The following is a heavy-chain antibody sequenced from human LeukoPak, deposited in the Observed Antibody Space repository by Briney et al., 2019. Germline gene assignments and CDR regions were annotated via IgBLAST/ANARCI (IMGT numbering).Heavy chain of an antibody. D-gene: IGHD6-6*01. V-gene: IGHV4-4*02. CDR3: ARRVEYSSSWPIAIIDY. J-gene: IGHJ4*02. CDR1: GGSISSSNW. CDR2: IYHSGST. Sequence: PSETLSLTCAVSGGSISSSNWWSWVRQPPGKGLEWIGEIYHSGSTNYNPSLKSRVTISVDTSKNQFSLKLSSVTAADTAVYYCARRVEYSSSWPIAIIDYWGQGTLVTVSS.